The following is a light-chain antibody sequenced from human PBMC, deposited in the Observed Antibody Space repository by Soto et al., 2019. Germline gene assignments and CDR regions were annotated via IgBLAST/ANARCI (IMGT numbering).Light chain of an antibody. Sequence: QSVLAQPSSLSGSPGQSITLSCTLTNGDIGGSKYVSWYQQHPGKAPKLMIYEVTYRPSGVSDRFSCSKSGNTASLTVSGLQAEDEADYYCSSYTSSGTPYVFGTGTKVTV. V-gene: IGLV2-14*01. J-gene: IGLJ1*01. CDR3: SSYTSSGTPYV. CDR1: NGDIGGSKY. CDR2: EVT.